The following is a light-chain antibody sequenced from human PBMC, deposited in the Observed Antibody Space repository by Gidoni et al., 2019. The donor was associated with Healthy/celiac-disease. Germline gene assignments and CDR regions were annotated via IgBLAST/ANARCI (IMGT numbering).Light chain of an antibody. CDR1: QSVSSSY. CDR3: QQYGSSRLT. J-gene: IGKJ4*01. CDR2: GAS. V-gene: IGKV3-20*01. Sequence: EIVLTQSPGTLSLSPGERATLSCRASQSVSSSYLAWYQQKPGQAPRLLRYGASSRATGIPDRFSGSGSGTDFTLTISRLEPEDFAVYYCQQYGSSRLTFGGGTKVEIK.